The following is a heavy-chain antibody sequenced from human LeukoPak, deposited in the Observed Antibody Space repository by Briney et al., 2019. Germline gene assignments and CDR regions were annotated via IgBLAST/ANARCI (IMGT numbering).Heavy chain of an antibody. CDR2: INWNGGST. Sequence: GGSLRLSCAASGFTFDDYGMSWVRQAPGKGLEWVSGINWNGGSTGYANSVKGRFTISRDNSKNTVYLQMNSLRAEDTALYYCAIREVNNWNDGINYGGQGTLVSVSS. CDR1: GFTFDDYG. J-gene: IGHJ1*01. CDR3: AIREVNNWNDGINY. V-gene: IGHV3-20*04. D-gene: IGHD1-20*01.